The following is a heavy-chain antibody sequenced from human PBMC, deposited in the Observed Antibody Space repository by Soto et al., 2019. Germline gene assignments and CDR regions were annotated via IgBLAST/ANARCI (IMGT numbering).Heavy chain of an antibody. V-gene: IGHV1-8*01. D-gene: IGHD2-15*01. Sequence: QVQRVQSGAEVKKPGASVKVSCKASGYTFTRYDINWVRQATGQGLEWMGWMNTNSGNTGYAQKFQRRVTMTRNTSISTAYMELSSLRSEDTAVYYCARPCSGGSCYSYYMDVWGKGTTVTVSS. CDR1: GYTFTRYD. J-gene: IGHJ6*03. CDR3: ARPCSGGSCYSYYMDV. CDR2: MNTNSGNT.